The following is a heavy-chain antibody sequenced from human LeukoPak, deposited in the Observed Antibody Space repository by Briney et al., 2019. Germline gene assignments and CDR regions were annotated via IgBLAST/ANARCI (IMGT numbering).Heavy chain of an antibody. Sequence: GGSLRLSCAASGFTFSSYSMNWVRQAPGKGLEWVSSISSSSSYIYYADSVKGRSTISRDNAKNSLYLQMNSLRAEDTAVYHCARKERPDAPFDYWGQGTLVTVSS. CDR2: ISSSSSYI. V-gene: IGHV3-21*01. CDR1: GFTFSSYS. D-gene: IGHD1-1*01. CDR3: ARKERPDAPFDY. J-gene: IGHJ4*02.